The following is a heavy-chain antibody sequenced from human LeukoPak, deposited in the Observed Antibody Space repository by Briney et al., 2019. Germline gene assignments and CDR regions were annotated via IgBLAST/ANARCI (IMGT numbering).Heavy chain of an antibody. V-gene: IGHV3-21*01. CDR1: GFTFSSYS. J-gene: IGHJ4*02. Sequence: GGSQRLSCAASGFTFSSYSMHWVRQAPGKGLEWVSSISTSSIYIYYADSVKGRFTISRDNAKNSLYLQMNSLRAEDTAVYYCASIRMGAAAGYDPYYFDYWGQGTLVTVSS. CDR2: ISTSSIYI. D-gene: IGHD6-13*01. CDR3: ASIRMGAAAGYDPYYFDY.